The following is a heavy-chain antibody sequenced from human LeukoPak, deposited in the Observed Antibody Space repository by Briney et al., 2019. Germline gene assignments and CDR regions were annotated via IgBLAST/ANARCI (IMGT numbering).Heavy chain of an antibody. J-gene: IGHJ4*02. CDR1: GGSISSYY. Sequence: SETLSLTCTVSGGSISSYYWSWIRQPPGKGLEWIGYIYYSGSTNYNPSLKSRVTKSVDTSKNQFSLKLSSVTAADTAVYYCAREGDYFDYWGQGTLVTVSS. V-gene: IGHV4-59*01. CDR3: AREGDYFDY. CDR2: IYYSGST.